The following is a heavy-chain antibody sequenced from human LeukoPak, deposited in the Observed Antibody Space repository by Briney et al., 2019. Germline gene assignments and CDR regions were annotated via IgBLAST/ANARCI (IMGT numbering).Heavy chain of an antibody. J-gene: IGHJ4*02. V-gene: IGHV4-39*01. Sequence: SETLPLTCTVSGGSISSSSYYWGWIRQPPGKGLEWIGSIYYSGSTYYNPSLKSRVTISVDTSKNQFSLKLSSVTAADTAVYYCARHGRGYSYVGYYYDSSGYSQFDYWGQGTLVTVSS. D-gene: IGHD3-22*01. CDR3: ARHGRGYSYVGYYYDSSGYSQFDY. CDR2: IYYSGST. CDR1: GGSISSSSYY.